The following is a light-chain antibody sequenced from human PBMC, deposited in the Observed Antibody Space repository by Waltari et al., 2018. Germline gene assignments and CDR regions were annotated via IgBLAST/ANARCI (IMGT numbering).Light chain of an antibody. V-gene: IGKV4-1*01. CDR3: QQYYDTPT. Sequence: IEMTQSPESLAVSLGERAIPHSKSGRSVLSISNNKNYLAWFQQKPRQAPKLLIYWASTRASGISDRFSGTGSETDFTLTISSLQVEDVALYFCQQYYDTPTFARGTRVEIK. J-gene: IGKJ4*01. CDR2: WAS. CDR1: RSVLSISNNKNY.